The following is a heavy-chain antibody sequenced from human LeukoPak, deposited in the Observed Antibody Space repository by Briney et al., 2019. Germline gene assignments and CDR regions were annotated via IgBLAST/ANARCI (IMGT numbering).Heavy chain of an antibody. D-gene: IGHD3-10*01. CDR2: INAYNGDT. CDR3: ARGMVRGPSPFDY. J-gene: IGHJ4*02. V-gene: IGHV1-18*01. CDR1: NYTFTSYG. Sequence: ASVKVSCKASNYTFTSYGISWVRQAPGQGLEWMAWINAYNGDTNYAQKLQGRVTLTTDTSTSTAYMELRSLRSDDTAVYYCARGMVRGPSPFDYWGQGTLVTVSS.